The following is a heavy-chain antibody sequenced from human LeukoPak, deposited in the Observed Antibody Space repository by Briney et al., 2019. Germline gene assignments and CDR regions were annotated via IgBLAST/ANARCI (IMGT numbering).Heavy chain of an antibody. CDR3: AKCPEPSGSCFDY. Sequence: PGGSLRLSCAASGFTFSSYAMNWVRQAPGKGLEWVSAVSGSGSSTYYADSVKGRFTISRDNSKNTLYLRMNSLRAEDTAVYYCAKCPEPSGSCFDYWGQGTLVTVSS. V-gene: IGHV3-23*01. CDR1: GFTFSSYA. CDR2: VSGSGSST. D-gene: IGHD1-26*01. J-gene: IGHJ4*02.